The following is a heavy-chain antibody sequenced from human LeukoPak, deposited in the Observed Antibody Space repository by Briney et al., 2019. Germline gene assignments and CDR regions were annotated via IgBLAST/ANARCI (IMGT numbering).Heavy chain of an antibody. V-gene: IGHV4-59*01. CDR1: GGSISSYC. J-gene: IGHJ3*02. D-gene: IGHD3-3*01. CDR2: INFSGST. Sequence: PSETLSLTCTVSGGSISSYCWSWIRQPPGKGLEWIGYINFSGSTNYNPSLKSRVTISVDTSKNQFSLKLSSVTAADTAVYHCARVGAIAFDIWGQGTMVTVSS. CDR3: ARVGAIAFDI.